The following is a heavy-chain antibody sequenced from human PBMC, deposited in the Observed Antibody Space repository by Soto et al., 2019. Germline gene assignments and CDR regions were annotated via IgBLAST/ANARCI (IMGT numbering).Heavy chain of an antibody. CDR1: GYTFTSYA. V-gene: IGHV1-3*01. CDR2: INAGNGNT. CDR3: ARSTVTTISLSDY. J-gene: IGHJ4*02. Sequence: ASVKVSCKASGYTFTSYAMHWVRQAPGQRLEWMGWINAGNGNTKYSQKFLGRVTITRDTSASTAYMELSSLRSEDTAVYYCARSTVTTISLSDYWGQGTLVTVSS. D-gene: IGHD4-17*01.